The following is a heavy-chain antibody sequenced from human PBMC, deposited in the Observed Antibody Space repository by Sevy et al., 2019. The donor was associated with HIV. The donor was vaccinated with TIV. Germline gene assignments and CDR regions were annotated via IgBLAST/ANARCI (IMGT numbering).Heavy chain of an antibody. CDR2: LNYDGSYT. Sequence: GGSLRLSCAASGFTFSSYAMHWVRQAPGKGLVWVSRLNYDGSYTNYADSVKGRFTISRDNAKSTLYLQMNSLRAEDTALYYCARSKVGVGDAFDIWGQGTMVTVSS. CDR3: ARSKVGVGDAFDI. J-gene: IGHJ3*02. V-gene: IGHV3-74*01. CDR1: GFTFSSYA. D-gene: IGHD3-16*01.